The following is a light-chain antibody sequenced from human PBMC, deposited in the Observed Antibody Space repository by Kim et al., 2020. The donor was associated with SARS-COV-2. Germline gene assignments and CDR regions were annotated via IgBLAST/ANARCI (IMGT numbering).Light chain of an antibody. Sequence: EIALTQSPATLSLSPGESATRSCRASQSVNSYLAWYQQKPGQAPRLLIHDASARATGIPAKFSGSGSGTDFTLTISSLEPDDLAIYYWQHRTSWPLITFGQGTRLEIK. CDR2: DAS. V-gene: IGKV3-11*01. CDR1: QSVNSY. CDR3: QHRTSWPLIT. J-gene: IGKJ5*01.